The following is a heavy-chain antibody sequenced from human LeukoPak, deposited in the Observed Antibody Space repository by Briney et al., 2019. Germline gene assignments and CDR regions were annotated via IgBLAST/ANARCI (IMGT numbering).Heavy chain of an antibody. V-gene: IGHV4-59*01. J-gene: IGHJ4*02. CDR3: ARIGHEDYYFDY. Sequence: SETLSLTCTVSGDSISSYYWSWIRQPPGKGLEWIGYIYYSGSTNYNPSLKSRVTISVDTSKNQFSLKLSSVTAADTAVYYCARIGHEDYYFDYWGQGTLVTVSS. CDR2: IYYSGST. CDR1: GDSISSYY.